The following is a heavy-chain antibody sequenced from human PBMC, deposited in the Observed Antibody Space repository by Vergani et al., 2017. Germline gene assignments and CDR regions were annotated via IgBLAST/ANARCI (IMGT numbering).Heavy chain of an antibody. D-gene: IGHD3-22*01. J-gene: IGHJ4*02. CDR3: ARGKSYYDSSGYLSYYFDY. Sequence: QVQLQESGPGLVKPSQTLSLTCTVSCGSISSGSYYWSWIRQPAGKGLEWIGRIYTSGSTNYNPSLKSRVTISVDTSKNQFSLKLSTVTAADTAVYYCARGKSYYDSSGYLSYYFDYWGQGTLVTVSS. V-gene: IGHV4-61*02. CDR1: CGSISSGSYY. CDR2: IYTSGST.